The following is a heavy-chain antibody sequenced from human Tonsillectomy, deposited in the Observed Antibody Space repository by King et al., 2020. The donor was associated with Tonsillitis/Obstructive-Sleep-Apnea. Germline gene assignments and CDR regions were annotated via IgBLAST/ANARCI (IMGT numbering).Heavy chain of an antibody. V-gene: IGHV1-18*01. D-gene: IGHD3-22*01. J-gene: IGHJ4*02. Sequence: VQLVESGAEVKKPGASVKVSCKASGYTFTSYGISWVRQAPGQGLEWMGWSSPYNGDTNYAQKLQGRVTMTTGTSTSTAYMELRSLRSDDTAVYYCARDSMSHYYDSSGYYTFDYWGQGTLVTVSS. CDR3: ARDSMSHYYDSSGYYTFDY. CDR2: SSPYNGDT. CDR1: GYTFTSYG.